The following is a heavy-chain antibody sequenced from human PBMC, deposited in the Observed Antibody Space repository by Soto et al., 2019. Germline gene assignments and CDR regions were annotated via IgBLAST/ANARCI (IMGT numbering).Heavy chain of an antibody. J-gene: IGHJ6*02. CDR1: GITFSKAW. CDR2: IKSKSDGGTT. V-gene: IGHV3-15*01. CDR3: TTNFYSDYGMDV. D-gene: IGHD4-4*01. Sequence: EVQLVESGGGLVKPGGSLRLSCAASGITFSKAWMNWVRQSPGKGLEWVGRIKSKSDGGTTDYAAPVKGRFTISRADSKNTLCLQMNSLKTEDTAVYYCTTNFYSDYGMDVWGQGTTVTVSS.